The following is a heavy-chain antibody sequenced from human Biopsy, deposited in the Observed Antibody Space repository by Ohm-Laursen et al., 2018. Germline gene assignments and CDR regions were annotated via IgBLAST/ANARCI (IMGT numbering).Heavy chain of an antibody. CDR3: TGRYDIGAYGVDV. V-gene: IGHV3-11*01. CDR1: GFNFRDYN. J-gene: IGHJ6*02. CDR2: ISSSGTTI. D-gene: IGHD3-9*01. Sequence: SLRLSCAASGFNFRDYNMNWIRQAPGKGLEWISHISSSGTTIYYGDVVRGRFTISRDNYKNSLFLQMNSLRADDTAVYYCTGRYDIGAYGVDVWGQGTTVIVSS.